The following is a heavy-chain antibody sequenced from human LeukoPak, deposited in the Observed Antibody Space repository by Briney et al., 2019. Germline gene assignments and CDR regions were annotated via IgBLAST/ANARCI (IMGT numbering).Heavy chain of an antibody. V-gene: IGHV3-23*01. CDR2: ISGSGANT. CDR3: ATGKGDYPDY. CDR1: GFTFSNYA. D-gene: IGHD3-16*01. J-gene: IGHJ4*02. Sequence: GGSLRLSCAASGFTFSNYAMSWVRQAPGKGLEWVSGISGSGANTYHADSVKGRFTISRDNSKNTLYVQMNSLRAEDTAVYYCATGKGDYPDYWGQGTLVTVSS.